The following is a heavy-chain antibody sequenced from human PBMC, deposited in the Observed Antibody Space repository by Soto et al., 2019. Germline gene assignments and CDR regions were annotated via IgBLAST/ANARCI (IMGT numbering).Heavy chain of an antibody. CDR3: ARFSPTGTRYFDY. J-gene: IGHJ4*02. V-gene: IGHV4-59*01. CDR2: IYYSGST. CDR1: GGSISSYY. Sequence: SETLSLTCTVSGGSISSYYWSWIRQPPGKGLEWIGYIYYSGSTNYNPSLKSRVTISVDTSKNQFSLKLSSVTAADTAVYYCARFSPTGTRYFDYWGQGTLVTVSS. D-gene: IGHD1-1*01.